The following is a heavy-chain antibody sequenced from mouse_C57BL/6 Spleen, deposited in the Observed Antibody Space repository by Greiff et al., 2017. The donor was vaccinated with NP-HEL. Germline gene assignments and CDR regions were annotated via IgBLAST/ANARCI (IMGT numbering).Heavy chain of an antibody. V-gene: IGHV1-80*01. Sequence: VQLQQSGAELVKPGASVKISCKASGYAFSSYWMNWVKQRPGKGLEWIGQIYPGDGDTNYNGKFKGKATLTADKSSSTAYMQLSSLTSEDSAVYFCARGDYYGSSYGYWGQGTTLTVSS. CDR3: ARGDYYGSSYGY. J-gene: IGHJ2*01. CDR2: IYPGDGDT. CDR1: GYAFSSYW. D-gene: IGHD1-1*01.